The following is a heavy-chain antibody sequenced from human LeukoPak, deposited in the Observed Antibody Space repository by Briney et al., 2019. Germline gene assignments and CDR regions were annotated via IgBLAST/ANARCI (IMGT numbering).Heavy chain of an antibody. V-gene: IGHV4-39*07. CDR2: SYYSGST. CDR3: AKGYNYGPFDY. J-gene: IGHJ5*01. D-gene: IGHD5-18*01. CDR1: GGSISSSSFY. Sequence: SETLSLTCTVSGGSISSSSFYWGWIRQPPGKGLEWIGSSYYSGSTYYNPSLKSRVAISVDTSKNQFSLKLSSVTAADTAVYYCAKGYNYGPFDYWGHGTLVTVSS.